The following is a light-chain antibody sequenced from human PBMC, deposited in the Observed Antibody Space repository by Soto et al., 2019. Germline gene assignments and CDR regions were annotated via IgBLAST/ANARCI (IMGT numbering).Light chain of an antibody. CDR3: LSRFDWPT. Sequence: EVVLTQSPDALSLSPGERATVSCRASQSVSAYLAWYQQRPGQAPRLLIYDVSNRAPGIPDRFSGGGSGTDFTLISSSLHPEDSATYYCLSRFDWPTFGGGATLEIK. J-gene: IGKJ4*01. V-gene: IGKV3-11*01. CDR1: QSVSAY. CDR2: DVS.